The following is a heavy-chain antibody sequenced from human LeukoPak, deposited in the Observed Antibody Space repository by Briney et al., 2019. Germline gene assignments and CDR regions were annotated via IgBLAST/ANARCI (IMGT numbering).Heavy chain of an antibody. Sequence: GGSLRLSCAASGFTFSTYALHWVRQAPGKGLEWVAFIRYDGSNKYYADSVKGRFTISRDNSKNTLYLQMNSLRAEDTAVYYCAKDENYYALGSPPDYWGQGTLVTVSS. CDR1: GFTFSTYA. D-gene: IGHD3-10*01. J-gene: IGHJ4*02. CDR3: AKDENYYALGSPPDY. V-gene: IGHV3-30*02. CDR2: IRYDGSNK.